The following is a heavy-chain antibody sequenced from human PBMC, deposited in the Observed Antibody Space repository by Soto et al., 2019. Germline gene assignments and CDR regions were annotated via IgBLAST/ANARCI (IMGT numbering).Heavy chain of an antibody. CDR1: GGTFSSYT. D-gene: IGHD4-17*01. J-gene: IGHJ4*02. Sequence: QVQLVQSGAEVKKPGSSVKVSCKASGGTFSSYTISWVRQAPGQGLEWMGRIIPILGIANYAQKFQGRVTITXXKXTXXAYMELSSLRSEDTAVYYCARETDFDYGDYVGIDYWGQGTLVTVSS. V-gene: IGHV1-69*08. CDR3: ARETDFDYGDYVGIDY. CDR2: IIPILGIA.